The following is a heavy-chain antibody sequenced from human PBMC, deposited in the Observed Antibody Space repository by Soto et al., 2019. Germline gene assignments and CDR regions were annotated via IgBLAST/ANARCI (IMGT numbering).Heavy chain of an antibody. CDR3: ARDNYGTLDY. D-gene: IGHD3-10*01. J-gene: IGHJ4*02. CDR1: GYSFTAFY. CDR2: VDPNSGAT. V-gene: IGHV1-2*02. Sequence: GASVKVSCKPSGYSFTAFYIHWVRQAPGQGLEWMGWVDPNSGATRNAQNFQGRVTMTRDTSTSTVYMELNWLRSDDTAVYYCARDNYGTLDYWGQGTLVTVSS.